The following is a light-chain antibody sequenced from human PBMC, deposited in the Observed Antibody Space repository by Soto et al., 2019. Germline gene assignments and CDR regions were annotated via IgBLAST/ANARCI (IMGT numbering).Light chain of an antibody. Sequence: DIVLTQSPGTLSVSPGERATLSCRASQSVSSSYLAWYQQKPGQAPRLLIYGASSRATGIPDRFSGSGSGTDFTLTISRLEPEDFAVYYCQQYGSSSWTFGQGTKVDIK. CDR2: GAS. V-gene: IGKV3-20*01. CDR1: QSVSSSY. CDR3: QQYGSSSWT. J-gene: IGKJ1*01.